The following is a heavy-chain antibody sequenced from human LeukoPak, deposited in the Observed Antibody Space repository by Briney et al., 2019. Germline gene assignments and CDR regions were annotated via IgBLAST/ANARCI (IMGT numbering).Heavy chain of an antibody. V-gene: IGHV3-23*01. Sequence: PGGSLRLSCAASGFTFSTYALSWVRQAPGKGLEWVSSIGGTGGNTYYADPVKGRFTISRDNFKNTLYLEMSSLRAEDTAIYYCARVISGYTINGWFRGYYFDFWGQGTLVTVSS. D-gene: IGHD5-12*01. CDR1: GFTFSTYA. J-gene: IGHJ4*02. CDR3: ARVISGYTINGWFRGYYFDF. CDR2: IGGTGGNT.